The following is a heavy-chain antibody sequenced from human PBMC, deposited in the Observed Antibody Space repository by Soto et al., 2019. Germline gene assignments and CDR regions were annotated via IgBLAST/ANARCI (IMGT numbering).Heavy chain of an antibody. D-gene: IGHD3-22*01. CDR1: GYTFTSYG. CDR3: ASTDDSSGYSLGALDY. CDR2: ISAYNDNT. Sequence: ASVKVSCKASGYTFTSYGISWVRQAPGQGLEWMGWISAYNDNTNYAQKLQGRVTMTTDTSTSTAYMELRSLRSDDTAVYYCASTDDSSGYSLGALDYWGQGTLVTVSS. J-gene: IGHJ4*02. V-gene: IGHV1-18*01.